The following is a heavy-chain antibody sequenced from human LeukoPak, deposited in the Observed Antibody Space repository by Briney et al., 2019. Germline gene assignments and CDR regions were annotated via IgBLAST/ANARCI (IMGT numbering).Heavy chain of an antibody. Sequence: PSETLSLTCTVSGGSISSYYWSWIRQPPGKGLEWIGYIYYSGSTNHNPSLKSRVTISVDTSKNQFSLKLSSVTAADTAVYYCARAQLLWFGGPYDYWGQGTLVTVSS. CDR1: GGSISSYY. CDR3: ARAQLLWFGGPYDY. CDR2: IYYSGST. J-gene: IGHJ4*02. D-gene: IGHD3-10*01. V-gene: IGHV4-59*01.